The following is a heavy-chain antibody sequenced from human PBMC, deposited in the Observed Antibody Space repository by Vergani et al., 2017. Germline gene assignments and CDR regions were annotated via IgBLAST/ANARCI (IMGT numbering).Heavy chain of an antibody. Sequence: QVQLQESGPGLVKPSETLSLTCTVSGGSISSGSYYWSWIRQPAGKGLEGIGYIYYSGSTSYNPSLKSLVTISVDTSKNQFSLNRRSVTAADTAVYYCARRAYSGSFSYYFDYWGQGTLVTVSS. CDR3: ARRAYSGSFSYYFDY. CDR2: IYYSGST. V-gene: IGHV4-61*10. CDR1: GGSISSGSYY. J-gene: IGHJ4*02. D-gene: IGHD1-26*01.